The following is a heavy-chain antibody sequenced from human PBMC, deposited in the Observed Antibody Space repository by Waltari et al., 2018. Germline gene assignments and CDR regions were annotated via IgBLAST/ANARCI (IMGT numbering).Heavy chain of an antibody. CDR1: GYTFTDYY. J-gene: IGHJ5*02. CDR2: INPNSGAT. D-gene: IGHD2-8*02. CDR3: ARSGNCAGGACYPFDP. Sequence: QVQLVQSGAEVKKPGASVKVSCKASGYTFTDYYMHWVRQAPGQGFEYRGWINPNSGATNYAQKFQGRVTMTRDTSISTAYMDLSRLRSDDTAVYYCARSGNCAGGACYPFDPWGQGTLVTVSS. V-gene: IGHV1-2*02.